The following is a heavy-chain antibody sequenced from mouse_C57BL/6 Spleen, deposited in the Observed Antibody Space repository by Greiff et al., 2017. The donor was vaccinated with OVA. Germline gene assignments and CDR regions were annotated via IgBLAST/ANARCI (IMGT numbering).Heavy chain of an antibody. CDR2: IDPETGGT. Sequence: VQLQQSGAELVRPGASVTLSCKASGYTFTDYEMHWVKQTPVHGLEWIGAIDPETGGTAYNQKFKGKAILTADKSSSTAYMELRSLTSEDSAVYYCTRGGYYGQGAMDYWGQGTSVTVSS. J-gene: IGHJ4*01. D-gene: IGHD1-1*01. CDR1: GYTFTDYE. CDR3: TRGGYYGQGAMDY. V-gene: IGHV1-15*01.